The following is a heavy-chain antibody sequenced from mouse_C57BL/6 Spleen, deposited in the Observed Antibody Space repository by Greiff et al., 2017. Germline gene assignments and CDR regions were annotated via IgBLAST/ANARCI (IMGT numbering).Heavy chain of an antibody. CDR2: INPNNGGT. Sequence: VQLQQSGPELVKPGASVKISCKASGYTFTDYYMNWVKQSHGKSLEWIGDINPNNGGTNYNQKFKGKATLTVDKSSSTAYMELRSLTSEASAVYYCARSGTEDAMGYWGQGTSVTVSS. CDR3: ARSGTEDAMGY. J-gene: IGHJ4*01. CDR1: GYTFTDYY. V-gene: IGHV1-26*01. D-gene: IGHD2-14*01.